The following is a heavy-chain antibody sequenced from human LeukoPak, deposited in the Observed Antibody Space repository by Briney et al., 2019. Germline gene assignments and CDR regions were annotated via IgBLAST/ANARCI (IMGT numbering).Heavy chain of an antibody. Sequence: GGALRLSCTAPGFTFGDYAMSWVRPAPGKGLEWVGQLRSKVYGGTTEYAASVKGRFTISSDDSKSIAYLQMNSLKTEDTGVYYCTRSYDSSGYYPGYFQHWGQGTLVTVSS. CDR3: TRSYDSSGYYPGYFQH. V-gene: IGHV3-49*04. CDR2: LRSKVYGGTT. CDR1: GFTFGDYA. D-gene: IGHD3-22*01. J-gene: IGHJ1*01.